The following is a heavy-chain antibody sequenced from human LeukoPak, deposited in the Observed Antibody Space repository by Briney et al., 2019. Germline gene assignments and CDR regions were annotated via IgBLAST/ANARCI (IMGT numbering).Heavy chain of an antibody. V-gene: IGHV1-46*01. Sequence: ASVKVSCKASGHTFTSYYLHWVRQAPGQGLEWMGMITPSGGSTSYAQKFQGRVTMTRDTSTSTVYMELSSLRSEDTAMYYCASPSHRYNYGKFDYWGQGTLVTVSS. CDR3: ASPSHRYNYGKFDY. D-gene: IGHD5-18*01. CDR1: GHTFTSYY. CDR2: ITPSGGST. J-gene: IGHJ4*02.